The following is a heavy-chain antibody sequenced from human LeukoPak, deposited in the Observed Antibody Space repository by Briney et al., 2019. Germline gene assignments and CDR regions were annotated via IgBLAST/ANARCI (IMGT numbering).Heavy chain of an antibody. J-gene: IGHJ4*02. CDR1: GFTFSSYA. V-gene: IGHV3-23*01. D-gene: IGHD1-1*01. CDR3: PKAVDAGNDSL. CDR2: VSGSGGGT. Sequence: GGSLRLSCAASGFTFSSYAMIWVRQAPGKGLEWVSSVSGSGGGTYNADSVKGRFTISRDNSKNTLYLQMSSVRADDTAVYYCPKAVDAGNDSLWGQGTLVTVSS.